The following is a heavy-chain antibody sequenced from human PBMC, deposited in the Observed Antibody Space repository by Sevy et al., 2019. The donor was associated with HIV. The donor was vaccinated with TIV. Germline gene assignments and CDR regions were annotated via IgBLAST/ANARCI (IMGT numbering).Heavy chain of an antibody. Sequence: GGSLRLSCAASGFTFSSYAMHWVRQAPGKGLEWVAVISNDGSNKYYADSVKGRFTISRDNSKNTLYLQMKSLRAEDTAEYYCAREMGWELRDAFDIWGQGTMVTVSS. V-gene: IGHV3-30-3*01. D-gene: IGHD1-26*01. J-gene: IGHJ3*02. CDR3: AREMGWELRDAFDI. CDR2: ISNDGSNK. CDR1: GFTFSSYA.